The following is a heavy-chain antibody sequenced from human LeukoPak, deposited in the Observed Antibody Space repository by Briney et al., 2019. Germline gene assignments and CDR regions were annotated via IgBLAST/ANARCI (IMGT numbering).Heavy chain of an antibody. CDR3: ARDSVAGTRNWFDP. D-gene: IGHD6-19*01. CDR2: ISSSSSYI. CDR1: GFTFSSYR. V-gene: IGHV3-21*01. J-gene: IGHJ5*02. Sequence: GGSLRLSCAASGFTFSSYRMNWLRQAPGKGLEWVSSISSSSSYIYYADSVKGRFTISSDNAKNSLYLQMNSLRAEDTAVYYCARDSVAGTRNWFDPWGQGTLVTVSS.